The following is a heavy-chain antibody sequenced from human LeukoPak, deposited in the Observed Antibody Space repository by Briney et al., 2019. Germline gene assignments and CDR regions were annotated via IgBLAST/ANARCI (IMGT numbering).Heavy chain of an antibody. D-gene: IGHD2-2*01. CDR1: GFTFSSYS. J-gene: IGHJ6*03. V-gene: IGHV3-21*01. Sequence: GGSLRLSCAASGFTFSSYSMNWVRQAPGKGLEWVSSISSSSSYIYYAGSVKGRFTISRDNAKNSLYLQMNSLRAEDTAVYYCARQYCSSTSCSYMDVWGKGTTVTVSS. CDR3: ARQYCSSTSCSYMDV. CDR2: ISSSSSYI.